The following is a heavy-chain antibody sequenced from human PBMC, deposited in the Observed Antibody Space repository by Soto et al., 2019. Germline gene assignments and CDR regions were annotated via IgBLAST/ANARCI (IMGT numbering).Heavy chain of an antibody. CDR1: GYTFTSYG. D-gene: IGHD3-22*01. CDR2: SSAYNGNT. V-gene: IGHV1-18*01. CDR3: ARDRRGSSGYVDR. Sequence: ASVKVSCKASGYTFTSYGISWVRQAPGQGLEWMEWSSAYNGNTNYAQKLQGRVTMTTDTSTSTANMELRSLRSDDTAVYYCARDRRGSSGYVDRWGQGTLVTVS. J-gene: IGHJ5*02.